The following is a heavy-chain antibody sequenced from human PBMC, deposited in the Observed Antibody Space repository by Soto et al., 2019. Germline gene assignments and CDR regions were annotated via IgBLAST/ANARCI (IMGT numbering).Heavy chain of an antibody. CDR1: GFTFSNYW. Sequence: EVQLVESGGGLVQPGGSLRLSCAASGFTFSNYWMSWVRQAPGNGLEWVANIKDDGSEKYYVDSVRGRFIISRDNSKNSLYLYMSSVRVDDTAVYYCAEHGLWAFDIRGQGTVVTVSS. CDR3: AEHGLWAFDI. J-gene: IGHJ3*02. D-gene: IGHD1-26*01. V-gene: IGHV3-7*03. CDR2: IKDDGSEK.